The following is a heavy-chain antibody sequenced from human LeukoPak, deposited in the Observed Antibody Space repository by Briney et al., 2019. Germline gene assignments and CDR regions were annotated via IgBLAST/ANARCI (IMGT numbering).Heavy chain of an antibody. CDR3: TRATAGFDY. CDR1: GFTFDDYP. J-gene: IGHJ4*02. V-gene: IGHV3-13*01. Sequence: GRSLRLSCAASGFTFDDYPMHWVRQTTGKGLEWVSGIGTAGATFYPGSVKGRFTISRENAKNSLYLQMNNLRAGDTAVYYCTRATAGFDYWGQGTLVTVSS. CDR2: IGTAGAT.